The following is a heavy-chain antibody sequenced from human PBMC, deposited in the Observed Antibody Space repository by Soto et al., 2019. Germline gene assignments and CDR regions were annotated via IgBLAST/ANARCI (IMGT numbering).Heavy chain of an antibody. V-gene: IGHV1-69*01. CDR2: SIPMTGTP. Sequence: QVQLVQSGAEVKTPGSSVEVSCKASGGIFSSFSITWVRQVPGHGLEWMGGSIPMTGTPNYAEKFQGRLTLTADASTRTAYLVLSSLKSEDTAVYYCARGPIFPGATSWLDPWGQGTVVLVSS. CDR3: ARGPIFPGATSWLDP. D-gene: IGHD1-1*01. CDR1: GGIFSSFS. J-gene: IGHJ5*02.